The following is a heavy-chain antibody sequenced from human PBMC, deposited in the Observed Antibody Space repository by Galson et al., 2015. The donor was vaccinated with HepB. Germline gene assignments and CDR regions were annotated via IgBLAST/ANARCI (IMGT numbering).Heavy chain of an antibody. J-gene: IGHJ6*03. CDR3: AKGYGPLYYYYMDV. Sequence: SLRLSCAASGFTFDDYAMHWVRQAPGKGLEWVSGISWNSGSIGYADSVKGRFTISRDNAKNSLYLQMNSLRAEDTALYYCAKGYGPLYYYYMDVWGKGTTVTVSS. D-gene: IGHD5-18*01. CDR2: ISWNSGSI. V-gene: IGHV3-9*01. CDR1: GFTFDDYA.